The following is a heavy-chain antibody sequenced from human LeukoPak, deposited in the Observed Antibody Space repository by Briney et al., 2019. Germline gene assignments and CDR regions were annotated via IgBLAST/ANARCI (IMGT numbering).Heavy chain of an antibody. CDR1: GYTFTSYG. J-gene: IGHJ6*02. D-gene: IGHD3-22*01. V-gene: IGHV1-18*01. CDR3: AREGVTYYYDSSGYYNYGMDV. CDR2: ISAYNGNT. Sequence: ASVKVSCKASGYTFTSYGISWVRQAPGQGLEWMGWISAYNGNTNYAQKLQGRVTMTTDTSTSTAYMELRSLRSDDTAVYYCAREGVTYYYDSSGYYNYGMDVWGQGTTVTVSS.